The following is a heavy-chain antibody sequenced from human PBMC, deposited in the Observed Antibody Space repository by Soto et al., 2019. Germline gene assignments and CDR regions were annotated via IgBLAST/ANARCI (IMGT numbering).Heavy chain of an antibody. CDR3: ARTPQLGYRLRRDV. CDR1: GGTFSSYA. CDR2: IIPIFGTA. Sequence: SVKVSCKASGGTFSSYAISWVRQAPGQGLEWMGGIIPIFGTANYAQKFQGRVTITADESTSTAYMELSSLRSEATAVYYCARTPQLGYRLRRDVWRQGTTVTVSS. V-gene: IGHV1-69*13. J-gene: IGHJ6*02. D-gene: IGHD5-18*01.